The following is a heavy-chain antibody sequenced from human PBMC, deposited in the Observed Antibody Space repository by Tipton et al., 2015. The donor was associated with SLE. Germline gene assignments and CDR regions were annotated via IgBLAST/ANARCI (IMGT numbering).Heavy chain of an antibody. J-gene: IGHJ4*02. CDR3: ARAGNYYDSSGYSPLDY. CDR2: ISSNGANT. V-gene: IGHV3-64*02. D-gene: IGHD3-22*01. CDR1: GFTFSNYA. Sequence: LSLTCAASGFTFSNYAMHWVRQAPGKGLEYISVISSNGANTHYADSVKGRFTISRDNSKNTVYLQVGSLRAEDMAVYYCARAGNYYDSSGYSPLDYWGQGTLVTVSS.